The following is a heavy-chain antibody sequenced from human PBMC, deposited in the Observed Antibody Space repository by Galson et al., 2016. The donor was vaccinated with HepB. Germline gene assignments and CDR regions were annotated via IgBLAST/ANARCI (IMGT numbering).Heavy chain of an antibody. CDR2: VYYSGIT. CDR1: GGSIRINSYY. V-gene: IGHV4-61*05. Sequence: SETLSLTCTVSGGSIRINSYYWTWIRQPPGNRLEWLGYVYYSGITNYSPSLKSRVTMSVDTSKNQVSLELTSVTAADTAVYHCARHDGSSGGAFDIWGQGVMVTVSS. J-gene: IGHJ3*02. D-gene: IGHD6-13*01. CDR3: ARHDGSSGGAFDI.